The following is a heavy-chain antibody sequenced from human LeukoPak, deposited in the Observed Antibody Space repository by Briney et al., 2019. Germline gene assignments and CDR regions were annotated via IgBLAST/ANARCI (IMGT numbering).Heavy chain of an antibody. V-gene: IGHV1-46*01. J-gene: IGHJ4*02. CDR1: GYTFTSYY. CDR3: ASTPEQWLPTFHY. CDR2: INPSGGST. D-gene: IGHD6-19*01. Sequence: ASVKVSCKASGYTFTSYYMHWVRQAPGEGLEWMGIINPSGGSTSYAQKFQGRVTMTSDTSTSTVYMELSSLRSEDTAVYYCASTPEQWLPTFHYWGQGTLVTVSS.